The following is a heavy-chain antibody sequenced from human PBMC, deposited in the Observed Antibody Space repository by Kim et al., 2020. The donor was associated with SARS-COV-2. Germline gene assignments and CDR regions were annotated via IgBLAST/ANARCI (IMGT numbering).Heavy chain of an antibody. V-gene: IGHV7-4-1*01. D-gene: IGHD3-10*01. CDR1: GYIFTTIA. CDR3: ARDHNYGSHIGFDS. J-gene: IGHJ5*01. CDR2: INTNTGDP. Sequence: ASVKVSCKASGYIFTTIAMNWVRQAPGQGLEWMGWINTNTGDPTYAQGFTGRFVFSLDTSVDTAYLQIVSLKAEDTAVYFCARDHNYGSHIGFDSWGQGTLVTVSS.